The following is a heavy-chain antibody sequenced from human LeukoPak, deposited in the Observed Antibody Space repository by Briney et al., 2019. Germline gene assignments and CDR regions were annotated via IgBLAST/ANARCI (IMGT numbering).Heavy chain of an antibody. Sequence: LETLSLTCTDSGGSISSYYWSWFRQPPGKGLEWIGDIYYSGSTNYNLSLKSRVTISVDTSMNQFSLKLSSVTAADTAVYYCARANYFDYWGQGTLVTVSS. J-gene: IGHJ4*02. V-gene: IGHV4-59*01. CDR1: GGSISSYY. CDR2: IYYSGST. CDR3: ARANYFDY.